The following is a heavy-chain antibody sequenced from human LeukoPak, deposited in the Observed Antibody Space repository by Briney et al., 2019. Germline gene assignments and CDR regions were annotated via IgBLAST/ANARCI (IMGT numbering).Heavy chain of an antibody. Sequence: GGSLRLSCAAAGFNFGVYGMHWVRQAPGKGLDQMAVIGHDGTYQRYADSVKGRFTISRDNSKNTLYLHMTNLRAEDTAVYYCVRDLGVGNYGDYWGRGTVVTVSS. CDR3: VRDLGVGNYGDY. CDR2: IGHDGTYQ. CDR1: GFNFGVYG. V-gene: IGHV3-33*01. D-gene: IGHD3-16*01. J-gene: IGHJ4*02.